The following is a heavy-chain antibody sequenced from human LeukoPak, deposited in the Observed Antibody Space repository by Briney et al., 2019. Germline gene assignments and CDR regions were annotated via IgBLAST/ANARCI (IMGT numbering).Heavy chain of an antibody. Sequence: SGGSLRLSCAASGFTFSDYYMSWIRQAPGKGLEWVSYISSSGSTIYYADSVKGRFTISRDNAKNSLYLQMNSLRAEDTAVYYCAREGYDILTGYLPFDYWGQGTLVTVSS. J-gene: IGHJ4*02. V-gene: IGHV3-11*04. CDR3: AREGYDILTGYLPFDY. CDR1: GFTFSDYY. D-gene: IGHD3-9*01. CDR2: ISSSGSTI.